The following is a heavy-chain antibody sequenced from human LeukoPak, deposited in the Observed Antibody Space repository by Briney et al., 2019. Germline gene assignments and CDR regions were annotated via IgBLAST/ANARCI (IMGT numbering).Heavy chain of an antibody. CDR1: GYTFTGYY. J-gene: IGHJ4*02. Sequence: GASVKVSCKASGYTFTGYYMHWVRQAPGQGLEWMGWINPNSGGINYAQKFQGRVTMTRDTSISTAYMELSRLRSDDTAVYYCARDGYSYGYRGEDYWGQGTLVTVSS. CDR2: INPNSGGI. V-gene: IGHV1-2*02. CDR3: ARDGYSYGYRGEDY. D-gene: IGHD5-18*01.